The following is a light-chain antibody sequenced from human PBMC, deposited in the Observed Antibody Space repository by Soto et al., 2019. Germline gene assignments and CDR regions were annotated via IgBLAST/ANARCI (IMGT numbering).Light chain of an antibody. CDR1: QTVRNNY. Sequence: EIVLILSKATLSLSPGERATLSSRASQTVRNNYLAWYQQKPGQAPRLLIYDASSRATGIPDRFSGGGSGTDFTLTIIRLEPEDFAVYYCQQFSCYPLTFGGGTKVDIK. V-gene: IGKV3-20*01. J-gene: IGKJ4*01. CDR2: DAS. CDR3: QQFSCYPLT.